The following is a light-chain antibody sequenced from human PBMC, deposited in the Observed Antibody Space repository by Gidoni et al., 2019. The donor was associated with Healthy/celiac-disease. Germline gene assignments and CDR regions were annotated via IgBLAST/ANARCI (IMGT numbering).Light chain of an antibody. CDR3: QAWDSSTVV. Sequence: SYALTQPPSVSVSPGQTASITCSGHKLGDKYACWYQQKPGQSPVLVIYQDSKRPSGIPERFSGSNSGNTATLTISGTQAMDEADYYCQAWDSSTVVFGGGTKLTVL. V-gene: IGLV3-1*01. J-gene: IGLJ2*01. CDR2: QDS. CDR1: KLGDKY.